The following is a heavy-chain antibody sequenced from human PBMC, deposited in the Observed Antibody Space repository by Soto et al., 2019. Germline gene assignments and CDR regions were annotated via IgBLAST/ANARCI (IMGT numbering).Heavy chain of an antibody. J-gene: IGHJ6*02. CDR2: IIPIFGTT. Sequence: SVKVSCKASGGTFSNYAITWVRQAPGQGLEWLGRIIPIFGTTDYAQKFQGRVTITADESTTTAYMELSSLRSEDTAVYYCAIFGVDTAMVDYYYYGMDVWGQGTTITVSS. CDR1: GGTFSNYA. CDR3: AIFGVDTAMVDYYYYGMDV. D-gene: IGHD5-18*01. V-gene: IGHV1-69*13.